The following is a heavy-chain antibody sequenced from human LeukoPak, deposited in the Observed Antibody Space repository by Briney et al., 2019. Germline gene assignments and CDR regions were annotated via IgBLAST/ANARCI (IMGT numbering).Heavy chain of an antibody. CDR1: GFTFSSYS. CDR2: ISSSSGYI. V-gene: IGHV3-21*01. Sequence: GGSLRLSCAASGFTFSSYSMNWVRQAPGKGLEWVSSISSSSGYIYYADSVKGRFTISRDNAKNSLFLQMNSLRAEDTAVYYCARHVVAVGFDYWGQGTLVTVSS. D-gene: IGHD3-22*01. CDR3: ARHVVAVGFDY. J-gene: IGHJ4*02.